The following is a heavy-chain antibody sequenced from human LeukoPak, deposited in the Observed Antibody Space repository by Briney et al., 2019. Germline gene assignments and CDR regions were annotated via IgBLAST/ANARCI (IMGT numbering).Heavy chain of an antibody. CDR3: ARRYSTNWFFDY. J-gene: IGHJ4*02. D-gene: IGHD6-13*01. Sequence: SETLSLTCTVSGYSISSTYYWGWIWQPPGKGLEWIGSIYHSEITYYNPSLESRVAISADTSKNQFSLKMSSVTAADTAVYYCARRYSTNWFFDYWGQGTLVTVSS. CDR1: GYSISSTYY. CDR2: IYHSEIT. V-gene: IGHV4-38-2*02.